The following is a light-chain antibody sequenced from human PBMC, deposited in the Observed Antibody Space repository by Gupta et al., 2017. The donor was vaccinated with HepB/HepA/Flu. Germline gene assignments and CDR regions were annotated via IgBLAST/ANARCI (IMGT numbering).Light chain of an antibody. V-gene: IGKV4-1*01. CDR2: WAS. Sequence: DIVMTQSPDSLAVSLGERATINCKSSQSVLFSSNNKNYLAWYQQKLGQPPKLLIYWASTRESGVPDRFSGSGSGTDFTLTISNLQAEDVAFYYCQQYYSTPLTFGGGTRVEIK. CDR3: QQYYSTPLT. J-gene: IGKJ4*01. CDR1: QSVLFSSNNKNY.